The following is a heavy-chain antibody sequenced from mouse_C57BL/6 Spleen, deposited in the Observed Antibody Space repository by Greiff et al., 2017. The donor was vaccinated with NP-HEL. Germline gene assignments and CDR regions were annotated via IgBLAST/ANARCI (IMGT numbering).Heavy chain of an antibody. V-gene: IGHV1-4*01. J-gene: IGHJ2*01. CDR2: INPSSGYT. D-gene: IGHD1-1*01. Sequence: VQLQESGAELARPGASVKMSCKASGYTFTSYTMHWVKQRPGQGLEWIGYINPSSGYTKYNQKFKDKATLTAAKSSSTAYMQLSSLTSEDSAVYYCTRRNYGSSSYFDYWGQGTTLTVSS. CDR1: GYTFTSYT. CDR3: TRRNYGSSSYFDY.